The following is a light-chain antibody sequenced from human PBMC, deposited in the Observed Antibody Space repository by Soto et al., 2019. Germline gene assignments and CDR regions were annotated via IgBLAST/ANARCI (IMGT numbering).Light chain of an antibody. CDR1: QSVSSN. CDR3: QQYNNWPTLT. V-gene: IGKV3-15*01. CDR2: GAS. Sequence: EIVMTQSPATLSVSPGERATLSCRASQSVSSNLAWYQQKPGQAPRLLIYGASTRATGIPARFSGSGSGTEFTLTISILQSEYFAVYYCQQYNNWPTLTFGGGTNVDIK. J-gene: IGKJ4*01.